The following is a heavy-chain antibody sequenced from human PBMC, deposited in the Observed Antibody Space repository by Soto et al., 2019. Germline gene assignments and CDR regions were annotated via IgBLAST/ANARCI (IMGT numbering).Heavy chain of an antibody. Sequence: ASVKVSCKASGYAFTSYGISWVRQAPGQGLEYLGWTSGYNGNTNYAQNLQGRVTMTTDTSTSTAYMELRSLRSDDTAVYYCARDIVDTGTTGGIDYWGQGTLVTVSS. CDR1: GYAFTSYG. CDR3: ARDIVDTGTTGGIDY. J-gene: IGHJ4*02. D-gene: IGHD1-7*01. CDR2: TSGYNGNT. V-gene: IGHV1-18*01.